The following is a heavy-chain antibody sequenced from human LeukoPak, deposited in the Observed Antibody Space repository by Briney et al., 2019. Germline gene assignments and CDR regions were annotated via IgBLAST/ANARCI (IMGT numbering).Heavy chain of an antibody. CDR3: ARVYESGGYYNPFDY. CDR2: INWNGGST. V-gene: IGHV3-20*04. Sequence: GGSLRLSCAASGFTFDDYGMSWVRQAPGKGLEWVSGINWNGGSTGYEDSVKGRFTISRDNAKNSLYLQMNSLRAEDTALYYCARVYESGGYYNPFDYWGQGTLVTVSS. D-gene: IGHD3-22*01. CDR1: GFTFDDYG. J-gene: IGHJ4*02.